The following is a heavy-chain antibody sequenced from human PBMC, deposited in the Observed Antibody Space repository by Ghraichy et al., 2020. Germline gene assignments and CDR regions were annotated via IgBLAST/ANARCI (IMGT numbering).Heavy chain of an antibody. V-gene: IGHV4-59*01. CDR1: GGSISSYY. CDR2: IYYSGST. J-gene: IGHJ4*02. Sequence: SETLSLTYTVSGGSISSYYWSWIRQPPGKGLEWIGYIYYSGSTNYNPSLKSRVTISVDTSKNQFSLKLSSVTAADTAVYYCARPRGRYCSGGSCYFGDWGQGTLVTVSS. CDR3: ARPRGRYCSGGSCYFGD. D-gene: IGHD2-15*01.